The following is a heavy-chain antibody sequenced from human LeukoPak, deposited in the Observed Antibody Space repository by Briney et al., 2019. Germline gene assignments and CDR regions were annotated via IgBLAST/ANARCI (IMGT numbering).Heavy chain of an antibody. Sequence: ASVKVSYKASGYTFTSYGISWVRQAPRQPLEWMGWIIAYNDNTNYAQQLQGRVSMTTDTSTSTAYKELRSLRSEDTAVYYCARDSSYYGSGRRLFDYWGQGTLVTVSS. D-gene: IGHD3-10*01. CDR3: ARDSSYYGSGRRLFDY. CDR2: IIAYNDNT. J-gene: IGHJ4*02. V-gene: IGHV1-18*01. CDR1: GYTFTSYG.